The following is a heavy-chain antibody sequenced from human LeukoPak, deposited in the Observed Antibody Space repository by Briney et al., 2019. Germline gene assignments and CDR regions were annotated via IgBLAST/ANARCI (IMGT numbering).Heavy chain of an antibody. CDR2: IKQDGSEK. CDR3: AREGRLTVTNYYYMDV. J-gene: IGHJ6*03. CDR1: GFTFSSYW. Sequence: GGSLRLSCAASGFTFSSYWMSWVRQAPGKGLEWVANIKQDGSEKYYVDSVKGRFTISRDNAKNSLYLRMNSLRAEDTAVYYCAREGRLTVTNYYYMDVWGKGTTVTVSS. D-gene: IGHD1-14*01. V-gene: IGHV3-7*01.